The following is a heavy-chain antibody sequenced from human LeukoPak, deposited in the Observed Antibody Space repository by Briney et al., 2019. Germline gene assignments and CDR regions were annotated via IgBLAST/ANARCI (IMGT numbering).Heavy chain of an antibody. V-gene: IGHV3-48*04. D-gene: IGHD3-3*01. CDR1: GFTFSSYA. CDR2: ISSSSSTI. CDR3: ARDGITIFGVVIS. Sequence: PGGSLRLSCAASGFTFSSYAMSWVRQAPGKGLEWVSYISSSSSTIYYADSVKGRFTISRDNAKNSLFLQMNSLRAEDTAVYYCARDGITIFGVVISWGQGTLVTVSS. J-gene: IGHJ5*02.